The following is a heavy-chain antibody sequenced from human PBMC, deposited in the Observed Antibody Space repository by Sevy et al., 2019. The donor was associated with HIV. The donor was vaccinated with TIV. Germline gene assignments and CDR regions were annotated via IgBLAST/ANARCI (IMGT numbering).Heavy chain of an antibody. V-gene: IGHV3-30*03. CDR1: GFTFRTYG. J-gene: IGHJ3*02. D-gene: IGHD2-2*01. Sequence: GGSLRLSCAASGFTFRTYGMHWVRQAPGKGPEWVALISSDGSNEYYADSVRDRFTISRDNSKNTLFLQMNSLSAEDTAVYYCAIYCLTSTCYSSYEIWGQGTMVTVSS. CDR3: AIYCLTSTCYSSYEI. CDR2: ISSDGSNE.